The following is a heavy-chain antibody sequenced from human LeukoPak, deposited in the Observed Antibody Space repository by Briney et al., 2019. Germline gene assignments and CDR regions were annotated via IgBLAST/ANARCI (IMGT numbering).Heavy chain of an antibody. J-gene: IGHJ3*02. D-gene: IGHD3-22*01. CDR3: ARAGYSSGYYYSAFDI. Sequence: GGSLRLSCAASGFTFNSYDMHWVRQATGKGLEWVSAIGTAGDTHYPGSVKGRFTISRENAKNSLYLQMNSLGAGDTAVYYCARAGYSSGYYYSAFDIWGQGTMVTVSS. CDR2: IGTAGDT. V-gene: IGHV3-13*01. CDR1: GFTFNSYD.